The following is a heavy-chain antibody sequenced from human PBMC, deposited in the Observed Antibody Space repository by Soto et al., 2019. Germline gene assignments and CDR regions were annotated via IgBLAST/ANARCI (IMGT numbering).Heavy chain of an antibody. CDR1: GYSFSNFG. Sequence: GASVKVSCKASGYSFSNFGISRVRQAPGQGLEWVGWITAFNSTTRYARAFQCRVTTTTDTSTKIAYMELRSLTSDDTAVYCCARDRTLVGAVRSLDLWGQGIQVTVSS. CDR2: ITAFNSTT. D-gene: IGHD3-3*02. J-gene: IGHJ4*02. V-gene: IGHV1-18*01. CDR3: ARDRTLVGAVRSLDL.